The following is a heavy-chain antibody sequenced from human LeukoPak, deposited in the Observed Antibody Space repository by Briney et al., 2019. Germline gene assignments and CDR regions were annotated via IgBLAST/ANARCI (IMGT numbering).Heavy chain of an antibody. J-gene: IGHJ4*02. CDR1: GFTFNSYA. D-gene: IGHD3-22*01. Sequence: GGSLRLSCAASGFTFNSYAMNWVRQAPGKTLEWVSLISWDGTPYYTDSVKGRFTISRDNSKNSLYLQMDTLRSEDTAFYYCVKDLSYESSGYVFDYWGQGTLVTVSS. CDR3: VKDLSYESSGYVFDY. V-gene: IGHV3-43D*04. CDR2: ISWDGTP.